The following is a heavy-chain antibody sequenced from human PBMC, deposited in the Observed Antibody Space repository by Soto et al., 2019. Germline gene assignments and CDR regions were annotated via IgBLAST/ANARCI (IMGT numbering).Heavy chain of an antibody. CDR3: ARGIAVAGTPDDY. CDR2: IIPILGIA. CDR1: GGTFSSYT. V-gene: IGHV1-69*02. D-gene: IGHD6-19*01. Sequence: QVQLVQSGAEVKKPGSSVKVSCKASGGTFSSYTISWVRQAPGQGLEWMGRIIPILGIANYAQKFQGRVTITADKSTSTAYMELSSLRSEDTAVYYCARGIAVAGTPDDYWGQGTLVTVSS. J-gene: IGHJ4*02.